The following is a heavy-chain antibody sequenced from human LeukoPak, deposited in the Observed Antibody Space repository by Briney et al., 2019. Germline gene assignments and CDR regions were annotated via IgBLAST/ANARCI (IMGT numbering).Heavy chain of an antibody. Sequence: SETLSLTCAVYGGSFSGYYWSWIRQPPGKGLEWIGEINHSGSTNYNPSLKSRVTISVDTSKNQFSLKLSSVTAADTAVYYCARRTYYDFWSGWAETYYMDVWGKGTTVTVSS. CDR1: GGSFSGYY. J-gene: IGHJ6*03. V-gene: IGHV4-34*01. D-gene: IGHD3-3*01. CDR3: ARRTYYDFWSGWAETYYMDV. CDR2: INHSGST.